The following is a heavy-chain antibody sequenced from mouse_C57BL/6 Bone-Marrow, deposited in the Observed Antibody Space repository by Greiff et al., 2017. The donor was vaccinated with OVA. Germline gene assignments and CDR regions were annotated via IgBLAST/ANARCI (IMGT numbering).Heavy chain of an antibody. CDR3: TTNGLYFDV. CDR1: GFNIKDDY. V-gene: IGHV14-4*01. D-gene: IGHD2-2*01. J-gene: IGHJ1*03. CDR2: IDPENGDT. Sequence: EVHLVESGAELVRPGASVKLSCTASGFNIKDDYMHWVKQRPEQGLEWIGWIDPENGDTEYASKFQGKATITADTSSNTAYLQLSSLTSEDTAVYYCTTNGLYFDVWGTGTTVTVSS.